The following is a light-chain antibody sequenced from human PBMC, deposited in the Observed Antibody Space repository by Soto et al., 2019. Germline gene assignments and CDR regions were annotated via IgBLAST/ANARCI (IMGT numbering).Light chain of an antibody. Sequence: DIQMTPSPSTLSSSIGDRVTITCRASNSLNGRFAWYRQRPGHAPDLLIYDVSTLERGVPSRFGGTGSETEFILTISGQEPDEVAYYCCQQYNYYLTFGPGTTVEIK. CDR2: DVS. V-gene: IGKV1-5*01. J-gene: IGKJ1*01. CDR3: QQYNYYLT. CDR1: NSLNGR.